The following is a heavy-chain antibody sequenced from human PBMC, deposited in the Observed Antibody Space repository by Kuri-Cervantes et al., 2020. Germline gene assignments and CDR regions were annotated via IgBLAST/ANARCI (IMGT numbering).Heavy chain of an antibody. J-gene: IGHJ4*02. D-gene: IGHD1-14*01. CDR2: ISYDGSNK. CDR1: GFTFSSYG. Sequence: GESLKISCAASGFTFSSYGMHWVRQAPGKGMEWVAVISYDGSNKYYADPVKGRFTISRDNARNSLYLKMNSLRGEDTAVYFCVRDDEGEEPGDLDYWGQGPRVTVSS. V-gene: IGHV3-30*03. CDR3: VRDDEGEEPGDLDY.